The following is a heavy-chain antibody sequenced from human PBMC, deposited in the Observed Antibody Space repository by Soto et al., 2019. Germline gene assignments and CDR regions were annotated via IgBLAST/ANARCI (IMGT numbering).Heavy chain of an antibody. CDR3: ARVVDYYDPYYSYGMDV. CDR1: GFTFSTYN. Sequence: EVQLVESGGGLVKPGGSLRLSCAASGFTFSTYNMNWVRQAPGKGLEWVSSISSSSSYKYYADSVKGRFTISRDNAKNSLYLQMNSLRAEETAVYYCARVVDYYDPYYSYGMDVWGQGTTVTVSS. CDR2: ISSSSSYK. J-gene: IGHJ6*02. V-gene: IGHV3-21*01. D-gene: IGHD3-22*01.